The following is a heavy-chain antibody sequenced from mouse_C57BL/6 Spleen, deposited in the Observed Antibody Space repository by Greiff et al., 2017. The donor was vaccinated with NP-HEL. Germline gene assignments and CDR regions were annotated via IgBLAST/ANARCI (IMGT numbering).Heavy chain of an antibody. CDR2: IYPGDGDT. D-gene: IGHD3-2*02. V-gene: IGHV1-82*01. CDR1: GYAFSSSW. Sequence: VQLQQSGPELVKPGASVKISCKASGYAFSSSWMNWVKQRPGKGLEWIGRIYPGDGDTNYNGKFKGKATLTADKSSSTAYMQLSSLTSEDSAVYFCARDPKTAQATGFAYWGQGTLVTVSA. J-gene: IGHJ3*01. CDR3: ARDPKTAQATGFAY.